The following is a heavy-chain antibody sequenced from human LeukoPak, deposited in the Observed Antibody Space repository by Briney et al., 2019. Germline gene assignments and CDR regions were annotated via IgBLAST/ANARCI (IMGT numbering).Heavy chain of an antibody. D-gene: IGHD5-12*01. CDR3: ARDLGSGYDPSFDY. Sequence: KPSETLSLTCTVSGGSISSYYWSWIRQPAGKGLEWIGRIYTSGSTNYNPSLKSRVTISVDTSKNQFSLKLSSVTAADTAVYYCARDLGSGYDPSFDYWGQGTQVTVSS. V-gene: IGHV4-4*07. CDR2: IYTSGST. CDR1: GGSISSYY. J-gene: IGHJ4*02.